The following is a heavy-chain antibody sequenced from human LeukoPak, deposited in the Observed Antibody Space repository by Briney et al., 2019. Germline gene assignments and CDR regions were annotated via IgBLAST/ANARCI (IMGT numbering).Heavy chain of an antibody. CDR2: INHSGST. CDR3: ARRNYYGSGSYYA. CDR1: GGSFSGYY. D-gene: IGHD3-10*01. J-gene: IGHJ5*02. V-gene: IGHV4-34*01. Sequence: ASETLSLTCAVYGGSFSGYYWSWIRQPPGKGLEWIGEINHSGSTNYNPSLKSRVTISVDTSKNQFSLRLSSVTAADTAVYYCARRNYYGSGSYYAWGQGALVTVSS.